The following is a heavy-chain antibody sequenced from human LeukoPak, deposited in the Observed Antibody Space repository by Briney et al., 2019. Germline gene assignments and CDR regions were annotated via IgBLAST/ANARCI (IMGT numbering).Heavy chain of an antibody. J-gene: IGHJ5*02. V-gene: IGHV1-18*01. D-gene: IGHD3-22*01. CDR3: ARDYRSRVVITNWFDP. CDR1: GYTFTSYG. CDR2: IGAYNGNT. Sequence: ASVKVSCKASGYTFTSYGISWVRQAPGQGLEWMGWIGAYNGNTNYAQKLQGRVTMTTDTSTSTAYMELRSLRSDDTAVYYCARDYRSRVVITNWFDPWGQGTLVTVSS.